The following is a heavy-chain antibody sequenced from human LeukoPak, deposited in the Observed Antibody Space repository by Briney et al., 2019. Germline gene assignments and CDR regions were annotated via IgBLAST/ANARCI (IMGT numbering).Heavy chain of an antibody. CDR2: IYYSGST. CDR3: ARDNSSGWFYY. V-gene: IGHV4-59*01. J-gene: IGHJ4*02. Sequence: SETLSLTCTVSGGSISSYYWSWIQQPPGKGLEWIGYIYYSGSTNYNPSLKSRVTISVDTSKNQFSLKLSSVTAADTAVYYCARDNSSGWFYYWGQGTLVTVSS. CDR1: GGSISSYY. D-gene: IGHD6-19*01.